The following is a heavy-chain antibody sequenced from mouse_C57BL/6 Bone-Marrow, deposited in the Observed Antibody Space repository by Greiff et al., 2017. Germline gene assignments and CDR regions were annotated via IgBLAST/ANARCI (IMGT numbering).Heavy chain of an antibody. CDR2: IHPNSGST. V-gene: IGHV1-64*01. J-gene: IGHJ1*03. Sequence: QVQLQQPGAELVKPGASVKLSCKASGYTFTSYWMHWVKPRPGQGLEWIGMIHPNSGSTNYNEKFKSKATLTVDKSSSTAYMQLSSLTSEDSAVYYCARRGYYEYFDVWGTGTTVTVSS. D-gene: IGHD2-3*01. CDR3: ARRGYYEYFDV. CDR1: GYTFTSYW.